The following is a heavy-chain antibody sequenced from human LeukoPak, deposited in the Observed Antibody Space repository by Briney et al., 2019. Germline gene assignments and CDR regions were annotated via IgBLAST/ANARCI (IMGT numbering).Heavy chain of an antibody. CDR2: ISSSSSYI. V-gene: IGHV3-21*01. Sequence: GGSLRLSCAASGFTFSSYSMNWVRQAPGNGLEWVSSISSSSSYIYYADSVKGRFTISRDNAKNSLYLQMNSLRAEDTAVYYCARVSVGATISAFDIWGQGTMVTVSS. D-gene: IGHD1-26*01. CDR1: GFTFSSYS. J-gene: IGHJ3*02. CDR3: ARVSVGATISAFDI.